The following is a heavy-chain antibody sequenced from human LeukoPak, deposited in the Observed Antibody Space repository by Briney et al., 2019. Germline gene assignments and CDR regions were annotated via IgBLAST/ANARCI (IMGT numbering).Heavy chain of an antibody. Sequence: SETLSLTCTVSGYSISSISSTYYWGWVRQSPGKRLEWIGSSIYHSGSTYYNPSLQSRVTISIDTSKDQFSLRLNSVTAADTAVYYCARGFDGHNAFDIWGQGTMVTVSS. D-gene: IGHD3-9*01. J-gene: IGHJ3*02. CDR1: GYSISSISSTYY. CDR3: ARGFDGHNAFDI. CDR2: SIYHSGST. V-gene: IGHV4-38-2*02.